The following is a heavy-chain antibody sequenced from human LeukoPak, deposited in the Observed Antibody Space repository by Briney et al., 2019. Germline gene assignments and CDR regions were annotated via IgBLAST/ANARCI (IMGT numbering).Heavy chain of an antibody. CDR3: ARTHGGSYPTTLRYGMDV. D-gene: IGHD1-26*01. CDR2: IWYDGSNK. Sequence: GGSLRLSCAASGFTFSSYGMHWVRQAPGKGLEWVAVIWYDGSNKYYADSVKGRFTISRDNSKNTLYLQMNSLRAEDTAVYYCARTHGGSYPTTLRYGMDVWGQGTTVTVSS. CDR1: GFTFSSYG. V-gene: IGHV3-33*01. J-gene: IGHJ6*02.